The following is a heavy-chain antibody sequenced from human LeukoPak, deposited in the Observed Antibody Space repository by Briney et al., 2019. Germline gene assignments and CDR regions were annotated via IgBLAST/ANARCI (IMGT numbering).Heavy chain of an antibody. V-gene: IGHV5-51*01. CDR3: ARTHCSSTSCYSDGWFDP. D-gene: IGHD2-2*01. Sequence: GESLKISCKGSGYSFTSYWIGWVRQMPGKGLEWMGIIYPGDSDTRYSPSFQGQVTISADKSISTAYLQWSSLKASDTATYYCARTHCSSTSCYSDGWFDPWGQGTLVTVSS. CDR2: IYPGDSDT. CDR1: GYSFTSYW. J-gene: IGHJ5*02.